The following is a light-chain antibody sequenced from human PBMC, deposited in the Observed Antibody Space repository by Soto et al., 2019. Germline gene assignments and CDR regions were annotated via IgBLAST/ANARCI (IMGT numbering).Light chain of an antibody. V-gene: IGKV1-39*01. Sequence: DIQMTQSTSSLSASVGDRVTITCRASQSIRSYLNWYQQKPGKAPNLLIYAASSLQSVVPSRFSGSGSGTDFTLTISSLQPEEFATYYCQQSYSTPRTFGQGTKLEIK. CDR1: QSIRSY. CDR2: AAS. CDR3: QQSYSTPRT. J-gene: IGKJ2*01.